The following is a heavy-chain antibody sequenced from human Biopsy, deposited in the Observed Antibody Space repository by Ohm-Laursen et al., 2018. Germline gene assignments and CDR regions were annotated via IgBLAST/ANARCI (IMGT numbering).Heavy chain of an antibody. J-gene: IGHJ1*01. CDR1: GGTFSNYG. V-gene: IGHV1-69*06. D-gene: IGHD3-9*01. CDR2: NIPILGTG. CDR3: ATKLTGYFHR. Sequence: SSVKVSCNAPGGTFSNYGVNWVRQAPGQGLEWLGGNIPILGTGNYAQKFQDRVTVAADTSTSTATMELRSLRSDDTAVYYCATKLTGYFHRWGQGTLVIVSS.